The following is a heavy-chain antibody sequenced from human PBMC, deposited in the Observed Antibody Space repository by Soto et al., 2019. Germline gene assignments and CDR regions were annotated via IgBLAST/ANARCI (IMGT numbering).Heavy chain of an antibody. Sequence: PSETLSLTCSVSGDSINSVGHYWTWIRQQPGKGLEWIGYIYYSGSTDYNPSLKSRVTISVDTSKNQFSLKLSSVTAADTAVYYCAKESGGYDSSTRYGLDVWGQGTTVTVSS. CDR2: IYYSGST. CDR1: GDSINSVGHY. CDR3: AKESGGYDSSTRYGLDV. V-gene: IGHV4-31*03. J-gene: IGHJ6*02. D-gene: IGHD6-25*01.